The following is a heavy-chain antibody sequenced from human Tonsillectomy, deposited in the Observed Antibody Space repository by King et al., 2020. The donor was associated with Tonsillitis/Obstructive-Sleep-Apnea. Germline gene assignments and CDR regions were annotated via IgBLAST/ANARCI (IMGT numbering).Heavy chain of an antibody. Sequence: QLVQSEAEVKKPGESLKISCKGSGYSFTNYWIGWVRQMPGKGLEWMGIIYAGDSETRYSPSFQGQVTISVGKSISTAYLQWSSLKASDTAMYYCARAYYDFWSNYVNAFDIWGQGTMVTVSS. J-gene: IGHJ3*02. CDR1: GYSFTNYW. CDR2: IYAGDSET. V-gene: IGHV5-51*01. D-gene: IGHD3-3*01. CDR3: ARAYYDFWSNYVNAFDI.